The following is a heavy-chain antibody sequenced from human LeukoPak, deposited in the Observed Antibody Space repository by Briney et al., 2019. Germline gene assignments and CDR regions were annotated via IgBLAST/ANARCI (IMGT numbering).Heavy chain of an antibody. J-gene: IGHJ4*02. Sequence: APVKVSCKASGYTFTSYYMHWVRQAPGQGLEWMGIINPSGGSTSYAQKFQGRVTMTRDMSTSTVYMELSSLRSEDTAVYYCARGDYKYDFWSGYYSSGNDYWGQGTLVTVSS. CDR3: ARGDYKYDFWSGYYSSGNDY. CDR2: INPSGGST. V-gene: IGHV1-46*01. CDR1: GYTFTSYY. D-gene: IGHD3-3*01.